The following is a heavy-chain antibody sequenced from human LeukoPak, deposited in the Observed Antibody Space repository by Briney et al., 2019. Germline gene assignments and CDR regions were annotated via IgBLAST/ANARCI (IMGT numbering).Heavy chain of an antibody. CDR2: ISSSSSYI. V-gene: IGHV3-21*01. CDR1: GFTFSSYS. Sequence: GGSLRLSRAASGFTFSSYSMNWVRQAPGKGLEWVSSISSSSSYIYYADSVKGRFTISRDNAKNSLYLQMNSLRAEDTAVYYCARDLGAAAGTGFDYWGQGTLVTVSS. D-gene: IGHD6-13*01. CDR3: ARDLGAAAGTGFDY. J-gene: IGHJ4*02.